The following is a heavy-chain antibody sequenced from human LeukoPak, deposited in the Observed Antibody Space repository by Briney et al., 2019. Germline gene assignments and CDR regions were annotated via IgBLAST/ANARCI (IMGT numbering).Heavy chain of an antibody. V-gene: IGHV1-18*01. J-gene: IGHJ3*02. CDR2: ISAYNGNT. CDR1: GYTFTSYG. CDR3: ARGYCSGGSCYYPPDDAFDI. Sequence: GASVKVSCKASGYTFTSYGISWVRQAPGQGLEWMGWISAYNGNTNYAQKLQGRVTMTTDTSTSTAYMELRSLRSDDTAVYYCARGYCSGGSCYYPPDDAFDIRGQGTMVTVSS. D-gene: IGHD2-15*01.